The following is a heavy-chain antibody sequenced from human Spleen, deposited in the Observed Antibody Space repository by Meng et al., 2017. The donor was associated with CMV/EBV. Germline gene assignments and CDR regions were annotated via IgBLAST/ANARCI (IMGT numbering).Heavy chain of an antibody. D-gene: IGHD5-12*01. V-gene: IGHV4-59*01. J-gene: IGHJ4*02. CDR2: ISDSGSS. CDR1: GGSISYYS. Sequence: SETLSLTCTVSGGSISYYSWSWIRQSPGQRLEWIGYISDSGSSNYNPSLKSRVTMSTDTSKNQFSLRLTSVTAADTAVYYCASNGYSTSGGGFFAYWGQGALVTVSS. CDR3: ASNGYSTSGGGFFAY.